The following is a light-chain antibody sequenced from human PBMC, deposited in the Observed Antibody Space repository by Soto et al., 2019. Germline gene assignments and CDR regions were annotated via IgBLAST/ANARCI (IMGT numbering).Light chain of an antibody. CDR1: SSDVGGYKF. V-gene: IGLV2-8*01. CDR2: EVS. J-gene: IGLJ2*01. CDR3: SSYAGSNIL. Sequence: QSALTQPPSASGSPGQSVTISCTGTSSDVGGYKFVSWYQHHPGQGPKLMIYEVSKRPSGVPDRFSGSKSGNTASLTVSGLQAEDEADYYCSSYAGSNILFGGGTQLTV.